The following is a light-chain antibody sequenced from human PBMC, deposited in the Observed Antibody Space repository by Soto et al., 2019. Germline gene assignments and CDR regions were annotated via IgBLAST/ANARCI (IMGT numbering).Light chain of an antibody. Sequence: DIQMTQSPSSVSASVGDRVTFTCRASQDISGWLARYQQKPGRAPKLLIYAASTLENGVPSRFSGSGSGTDFTLTISRLQPEDSATYFCQQADSFPSITFGQGTRLEIK. J-gene: IGKJ5*01. CDR3: QQADSFPSIT. CDR2: AAS. V-gene: IGKV1D-12*01. CDR1: QDISGW.